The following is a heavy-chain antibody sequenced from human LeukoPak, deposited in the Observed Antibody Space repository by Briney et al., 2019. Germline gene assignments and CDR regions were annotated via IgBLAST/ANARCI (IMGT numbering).Heavy chain of an antibody. J-gene: IGHJ4*02. CDR3: ARDQEAFDY. CDR2: IYPSDGRT. V-gene: IGHV1-46*01. CDR1: GYSFTSNY. Sequence: ASVKVSCKASGYSFTSNYIHWVRQAPGQGLEWMGMIYPSDGRTSYAQKFQGRVTVTRDTSTSTVHMELSGLRSEDTAVYYCARDQEAFDYWGQGTLVTVSS.